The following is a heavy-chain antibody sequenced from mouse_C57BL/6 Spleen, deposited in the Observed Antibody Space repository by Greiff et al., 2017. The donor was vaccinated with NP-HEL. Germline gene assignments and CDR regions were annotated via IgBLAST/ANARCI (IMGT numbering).Heavy chain of an antibody. CDR1: GYTFTDYE. CDR2: IDPETGGT. Sequence: VQLQESGAELVRPGASVTLSCKASGYTFTDYEMHWVKQTPVHGLEWIGAIDPETGGTAYNQKFKGKAILTADKSSSTAYMELRSLTSEDSAVYYCTWDGYYRFAYWGQGTLVTVSA. V-gene: IGHV1-15*01. J-gene: IGHJ3*01. CDR3: TWDGYYRFAY. D-gene: IGHD2-3*01.